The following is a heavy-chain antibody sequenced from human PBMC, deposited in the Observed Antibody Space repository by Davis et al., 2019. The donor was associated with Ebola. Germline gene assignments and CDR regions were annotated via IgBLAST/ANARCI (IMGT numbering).Heavy chain of an antibody. J-gene: IGHJ4*02. CDR1: GFSFYSYW. D-gene: IGHD6-25*01. CDR3: ARPPADISPAEY. CDR2: INHDGSEK. V-gene: IGHV3-7*03. Sequence: GESLKISCAASGFSFYSYWMTWVRQAPGKGLEWVANINHDGSEKYYLDSVKGRFTISRDNVKNSLYLQMNSLRVEDTAVYFCARPPADISPAEYWGQGTLVTVSS.